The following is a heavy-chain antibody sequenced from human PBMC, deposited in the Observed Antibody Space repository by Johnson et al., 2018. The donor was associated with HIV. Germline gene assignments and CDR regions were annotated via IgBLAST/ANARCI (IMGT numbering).Heavy chain of an antibody. J-gene: IGHJ3*02. Sequence: QVQLVESGGGVVQPGRSLRLSCAASGFSFSSYGMHWVRQAPGKGLEWVAVISYDGSNKYYADSVKGRYTISRDNSNNTLYVQMNSLRAEDTAVYYCATPQGWSTLDAFDIWGQGTTVTVSS. CDR1: GFSFSSYG. V-gene: IGHV3-30*03. CDR2: ISYDGSNK. D-gene: IGHD2-15*01. CDR3: ATPQGWSTLDAFDI.